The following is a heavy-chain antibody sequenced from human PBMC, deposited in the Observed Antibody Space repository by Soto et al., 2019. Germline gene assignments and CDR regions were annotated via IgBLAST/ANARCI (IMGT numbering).Heavy chain of an antibody. CDR1: GYTLTGSE. CDR3: ARNRKTVTTLSCYYYYGMDV. Sequence: ASVKVSSKASGYTLTGSEVHWVRQTPGQGLEWMGWINPNSGGTNYAQKFQGWVTMTRDTSISTAYMELSRLRSDDTAVYYCARNRKTVTTLSCYYYYGMDVWGQGTTVTVSS. V-gene: IGHV1-2*04. J-gene: IGHJ6*02. CDR2: INPNSGGT. D-gene: IGHD4-17*01.